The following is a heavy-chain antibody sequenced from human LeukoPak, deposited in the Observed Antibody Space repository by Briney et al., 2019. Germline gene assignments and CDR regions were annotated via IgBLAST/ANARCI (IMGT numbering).Heavy chain of an antibody. V-gene: IGHV4-59*12. CDR1: GGSISSYY. CDR2: IYYSGST. CDR3: ARGLRGGGSCSIDY. Sequence: PSETLSLTCTVSGGSISSYYWSWIRQPPGKGLEWIGYIYYSGSTNYNPSLKSRVTISVDTSKNQFSLKLSSVTAADTAVYYCARGLRGGGSCSIDYWGQGVLATVSS. D-gene: IGHD2-15*01. J-gene: IGHJ4*02.